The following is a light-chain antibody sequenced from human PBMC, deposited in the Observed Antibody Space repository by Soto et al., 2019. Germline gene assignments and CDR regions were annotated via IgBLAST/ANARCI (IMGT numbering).Light chain of an antibody. Sequence: DIQMTQSPSSLSTSVGDRVTITCRASQTISSYLNWYQQKPGKAPKLLIYAASSFQSGVPSRFRGSGSGTDFTLTISSLQPEDFATYYCQQSYSSPRTFGQGTKVEIK. CDR3: QQSYSSPRT. CDR1: QTISSY. J-gene: IGKJ1*01. V-gene: IGKV1-39*01. CDR2: AAS.